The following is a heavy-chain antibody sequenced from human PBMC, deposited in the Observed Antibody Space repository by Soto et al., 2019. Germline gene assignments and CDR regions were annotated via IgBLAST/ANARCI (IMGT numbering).Heavy chain of an antibody. J-gene: IGHJ4*02. CDR2: IIPMFGTP. D-gene: IGHD3-10*01. CDR3: ARTGNFGDY. CDR1: GVTFNRQD. Sequence: SVKVACKASGVTFNRQDMRWVRQAPGQGLEWMGGIIPMFGTPHYAEKFQDRVTITADESTITAYMERSRLRSEDTAVYDSARTGNFGDYWGQGTLVTVSS. V-gene: IGHV1-69*13.